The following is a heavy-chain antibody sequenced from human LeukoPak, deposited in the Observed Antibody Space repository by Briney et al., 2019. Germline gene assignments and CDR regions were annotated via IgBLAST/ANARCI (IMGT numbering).Heavy chain of an antibody. J-gene: IGHJ4*02. V-gene: IGHV4-30-2*01. D-gene: IGHD3-10*01. CDR1: GGSISSGHSS. CDR3: ARGWFRYYFDY. Sequence: PSETLSLTCAVSGGSISSGHSSWNWFRQPPGKGLEWIGYIYHSGSTYYNPSLKSRVAISVDRSKNQFSLKLSSVTAADTAVYYCARGWFRYYFDYWGQGTLVTVSS. CDR2: IYHSGST.